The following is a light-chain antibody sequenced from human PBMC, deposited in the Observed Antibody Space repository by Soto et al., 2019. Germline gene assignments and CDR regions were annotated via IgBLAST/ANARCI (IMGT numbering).Light chain of an antibody. CDR1: SSNIGGTNY. V-gene: IGLV1-47*02. CDR2: SNN. CDR3: ASWDDRLGAVI. Sequence: QSVLTQPPSASGTPGQRVFISCSGSSSNIGGTNYAYWYQQLPGAAPKLLMHSNNLRPSGVPERISGSKSGTSASLAISGLRSEDEAVFYCASWDDRLGAVIFGGGTKPTVL. J-gene: IGLJ2*01.